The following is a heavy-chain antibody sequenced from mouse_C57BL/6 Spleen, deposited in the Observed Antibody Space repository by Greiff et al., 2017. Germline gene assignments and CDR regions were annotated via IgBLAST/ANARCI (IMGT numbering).Heavy chain of an antibody. CDR3: ARRTLVEAY. CDR2: ISPSDSET. V-gene: IGHV1-61*01. Sequence: QVQLQQPGAELVRPGSSVKLSCKASGYTFTSYWMDWVKQRPGQGLEWIGNISPSDSETHYNQKFKDKATLTVDKSSSTAYMQLSSLTSEDSAVYYCARRTLVEAYWGQGTLVTVSA. CDR1: GYTFTSYW. D-gene: IGHD2-1*01. J-gene: IGHJ3*01.